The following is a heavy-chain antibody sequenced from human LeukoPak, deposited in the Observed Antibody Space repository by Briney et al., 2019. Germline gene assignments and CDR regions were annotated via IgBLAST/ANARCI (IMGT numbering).Heavy chain of an antibody. Sequence: ASVKGSCKASGYTFTSCYMHWVRQAPGQGLEWMGIINPSGGSTSYAQKFQGRVTMTRDTSTSTVYMELSSLRSEDTAVYYCARDYAPYDSSGYYYSYFQHWGQGTLVTVSS. J-gene: IGHJ1*01. D-gene: IGHD3-22*01. CDR2: INPSGGST. CDR3: ARDYAPYDSSGYYYSYFQH. CDR1: GYTFTSCY. V-gene: IGHV1-46*01.